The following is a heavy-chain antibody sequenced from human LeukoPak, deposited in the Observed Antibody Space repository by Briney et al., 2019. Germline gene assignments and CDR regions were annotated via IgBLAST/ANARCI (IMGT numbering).Heavy chain of an antibody. D-gene: IGHD6-13*01. J-gene: IGHJ4*02. Sequence: GGSLRLSCAASGFTFSSYGMHWVCQAPGKGLEWVAFIRYDGGNKYYADSVKGRFTISRDNSKNTLYLQMNSLRAEDMAVYYCASGSRGIAAYWGQGTLVTVSS. CDR3: ASGSRGIAAY. V-gene: IGHV3-30*02. CDR1: GFTFSSYG. CDR2: IRYDGGNK.